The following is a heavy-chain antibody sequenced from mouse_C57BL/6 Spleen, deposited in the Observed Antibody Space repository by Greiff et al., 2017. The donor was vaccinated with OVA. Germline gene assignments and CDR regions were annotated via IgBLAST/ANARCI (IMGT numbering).Heavy chain of an antibody. CDR3: ARGWGYWFAY. D-gene: IGHD1-1*02. CDR1: GYSITSGYY. CDR2: ISYDGSN. Sequence: ESGPGLVKPSQSLSLTCSVTGYSITSGYYWNWIRQFPGNKLEWMGYISYDGSNNYNPSLKNRISITRDTSKNQFFLKLNSVTTEDTATYYCARGWGYWFAYWGQGTLVTVSA. J-gene: IGHJ3*01. V-gene: IGHV3-6*01.